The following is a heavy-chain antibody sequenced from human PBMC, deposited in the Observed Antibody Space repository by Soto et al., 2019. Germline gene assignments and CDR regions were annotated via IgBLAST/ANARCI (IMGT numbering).Heavy chain of an antibody. CDR3: ARGLREGPDYCSGGSCYTKATRKGKSHYYYYYMDV. V-gene: IGHV1-18*01. CDR2: ISAYNGNT. CDR1: GYTFTSYG. D-gene: IGHD2-15*01. Sequence: ASVKVSCKASGYTFTSYGISWVRQAPGQGLEWMGWISAYNGNTNYAQKLQGRVTMTTDTSTSTAYMELRSLRSDDTAVYYCARGLREGPDYCSGGSCYTKATRKGKSHYYYYYMDVWGKGTTVTVSS. J-gene: IGHJ6*03.